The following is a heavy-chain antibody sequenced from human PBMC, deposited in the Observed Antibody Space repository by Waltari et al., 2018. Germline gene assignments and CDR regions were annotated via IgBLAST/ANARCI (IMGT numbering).Heavy chain of an antibody. J-gene: IGHJ4*02. Sequence: QLQLQASGPGLVKPSETLSLTCTVSGGSISSSRYYWGWIRQPPGKGLEWIGSIYYSGSTYYNPSLKSRVTISVDTSKNQFSLKLSSVTAADTAVYYCAGQIAVAGGMDYWGQGTLVTVSS. CDR3: AGQIAVAGGMDY. D-gene: IGHD6-19*01. V-gene: IGHV4-39*07. CDR1: GGSISSSRYY. CDR2: IYYSGST.